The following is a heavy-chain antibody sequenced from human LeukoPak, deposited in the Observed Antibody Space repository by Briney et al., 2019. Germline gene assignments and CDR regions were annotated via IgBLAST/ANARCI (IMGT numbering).Heavy chain of an antibody. D-gene: IGHD3-9*01. CDR3: ARGRDRFFDWLYHDY. V-gene: IGHV3-48*04. CDR2: ISSSGSTI. Sequence: GGSLRLSCAASGFTFSSYGMHWVRQAPGKGLEWVSYISSSGSTIYYADSVKGRFTISRDNAKNSLYLQMNSLRAEDTAVYYCARGRDRFFDWLYHDYWGQGTLVTVSS. J-gene: IGHJ4*02. CDR1: GFTFSSYG.